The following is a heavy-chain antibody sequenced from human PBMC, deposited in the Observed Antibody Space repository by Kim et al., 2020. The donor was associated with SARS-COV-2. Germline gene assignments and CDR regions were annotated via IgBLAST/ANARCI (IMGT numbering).Heavy chain of an antibody. D-gene: IGHD3-10*01. Sequence: GGSLRLSCAASGFTFNTYGMSWVRQAPGKGLEWVSYLSSRSTSIYYVDSVKGRFTISRDNAKNSLYLQMNSLRDEDTAVYYCVRDSGMVRGVLNPDYWGQGTLVTVSS. CDR2: LSSRSTSI. CDR3: VRDSGMVRGVLNPDY. V-gene: IGHV3-48*02. J-gene: IGHJ4*02. CDR1: GFTFNTYG.